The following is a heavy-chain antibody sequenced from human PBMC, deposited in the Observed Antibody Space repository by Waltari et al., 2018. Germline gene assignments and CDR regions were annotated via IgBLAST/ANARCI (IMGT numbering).Heavy chain of an antibody. D-gene: IGHD3-3*01. CDR3: ARGTRAIFGVAVLDY. CDR1: GGSISSSSYY. J-gene: IGHJ4*02. Sequence: LSLTCTVSGGSISSSSYYWGWIRQPPGKGLEWIGSIYYSGSTYYNPSLKSRVTISVDTSKNQFSLKLSSVTAADTAVYYCARGTRAIFGVAVLDYWGQGTLVTVSS. CDR2: IYYSGST. V-gene: IGHV4-39*07.